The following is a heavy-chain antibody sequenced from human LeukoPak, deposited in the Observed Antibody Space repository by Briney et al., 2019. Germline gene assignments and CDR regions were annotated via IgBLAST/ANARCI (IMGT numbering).Heavy chain of an antibody. J-gene: IGHJ4*02. Sequence: PGGSLRLSCAASGFFFTSSGMNWVRQAPGKGLEWVTFIGSDGSKQYYADSVKGRFSISRDNSRNTVSLQMNSLRLEDPAVYYCATDGSGTSFPYYFESWGQGTLVTVSS. D-gene: IGHD3-10*01. CDR1: GFFFTSSG. V-gene: IGHV3-30*02. CDR3: ATDGSGTSFPYYFES. CDR2: IGSDGSKQ.